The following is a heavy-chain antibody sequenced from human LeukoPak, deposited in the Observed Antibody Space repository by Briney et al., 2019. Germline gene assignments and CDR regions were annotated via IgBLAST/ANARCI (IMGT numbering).Heavy chain of an antibody. Sequence: SGPTLVKPTQTLTLTCTFSGFSLSTSGVGVGWIRQPPGKALEWLALIYWDDDKRYSPSLKSRLTITKDTSKNQVVLTMTNMDPVDTATYYCARSYVSSGYYYGTVGYYFDYWGQGTLVTVSS. CDR2: IYWDDDK. V-gene: IGHV2-5*02. CDR3: ARSYVSSGYYYGTVGYYFDY. D-gene: IGHD3-22*01. J-gene: IGHJ4*02. CDR1: GFSLSTSGVG.